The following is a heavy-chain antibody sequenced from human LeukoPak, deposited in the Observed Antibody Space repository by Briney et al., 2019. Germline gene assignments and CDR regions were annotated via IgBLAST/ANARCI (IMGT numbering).Heavy chain of an antibody. V-gene: IGHV3-53*01. J-gene: IGHJ3*02. Sequence: GGSLRLSCAASGFTVSSNYMSWVRQAPGKGLEWVSVIYSGGSTYYADSVKGRFTISRDNSKNTLYLQMNSLRAEDTAMYYCARDPTHEAFDIWGQGTMVTVSS. CDR1: GFTVSSNY. CDR3: ARDPTHEAFDI. CDR2: IYSGGST.